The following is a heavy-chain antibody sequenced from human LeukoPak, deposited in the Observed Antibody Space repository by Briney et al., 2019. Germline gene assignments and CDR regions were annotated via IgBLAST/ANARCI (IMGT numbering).Heavy chain of an antibody. J-gene: IGHJ4*02. CDR1: GFTFSSYA. V-gene: IGHV3-23*01. D-gene: IGHD5-18*01. CDR3: AKSIQLWLHYFDY. Sequence: PGGSLRLSCAASGFTFSSYAMSWVRQAPGKGLEWVSAISGSGGSTYYADSVKGRFTIPRDNSKNTLYLQMNSLRAEDTAVYYCAKSIQLWLHYFDYWGQGTLVTVSS. CDR2: ISGSGGST.